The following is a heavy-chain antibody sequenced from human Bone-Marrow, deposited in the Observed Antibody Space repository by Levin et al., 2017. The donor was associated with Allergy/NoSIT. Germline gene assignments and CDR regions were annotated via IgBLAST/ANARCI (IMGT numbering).Heavy chain of an antibody. CDR3: TRDRGDIVVVTAISNWFDP. CDR2: IRSKAYGGTT. Sequence: GESLKISCTASGFTFGDYAMSWFRQAPGKGLEWVGFIRSKAYGGTTEYAASVKGRFTISRDDSKSIAYLQMNSLKTEDTAVYYCTRDRGDIVVVTAISNWFDPWGQGTLVTVSS. V-gene: IGHV3-49*03. D-gene: IGHD2-21*02. J-gene: IGHJ5*02. CDR1: GFTFGDYA.